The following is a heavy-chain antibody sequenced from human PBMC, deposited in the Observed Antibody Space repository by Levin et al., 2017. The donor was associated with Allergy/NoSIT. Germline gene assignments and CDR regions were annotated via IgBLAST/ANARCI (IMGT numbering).Heavy chain of an antibody. Sequence: PGESLKISCAASGFTFSSYAMSWVRQAPGKGLEWVSAISASGAKAYYEDSVKGRFTISRDNSKNTLYLQMNSLRAEDTALYYCAKDIRVGSDSDGWFDPWGQGTLVTVSS. J-gene: IGHJ5*02. V-gene: IGHV3-23*01. CDR2: ISASGAKA. CDR3: AKDIRVGSDSDGWFDP. CDR1: GFTFSSYA. D-gene: IGHD2-21*01.